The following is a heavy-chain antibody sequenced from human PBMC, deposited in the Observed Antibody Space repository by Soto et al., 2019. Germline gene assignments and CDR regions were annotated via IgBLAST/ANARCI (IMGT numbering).Heavy chain of an antibody. V-gene: IGHV4-34*01. CDR3: ARDRVRGLYYYYGMDV. J-gene: IGHJ6*02. D-gene: IGHD3-10*01. CDR1: GGSFSGYY. Sequence: QVQLQQWGAGLLKPSETLSLTCAVYGGSFSGYYWSWIRQPPGKGLEWIGESNHSGSTNYNPSLKRRVTISVDTSKNQFSLKLSSVTAADTAVYYCARDRVRGLYYYYGMDVWGQGTTVTVSS. CDR2: SNHSGST.